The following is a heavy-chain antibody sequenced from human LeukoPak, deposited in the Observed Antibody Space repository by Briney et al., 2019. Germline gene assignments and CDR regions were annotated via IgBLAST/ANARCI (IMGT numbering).Heavy chain of an antibody. CDR1: GGSISSSSYY. CDR3: ARGPIAVAGGYYFDY. J-gene: IGHJ4*02. Sequence: PSETLSLTCTVSGGSISSSSYYWSWIRQPPGKGLEWIGYIYYSGSTNYNPSLKSRVTISVDTSKNQFSLKLSSVTAADTAVYYCARGPIAVAGGYYFDYWGQGTLVTVSS. V-gene: IGHV4-61*01. D-gene: IGHD6-19*01. CDR2: IYYSGST.